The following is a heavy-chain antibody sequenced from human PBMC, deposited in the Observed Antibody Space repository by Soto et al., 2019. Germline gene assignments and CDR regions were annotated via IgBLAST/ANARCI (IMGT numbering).Heavy chain of an antibody. J-gene: IGHJ6*02. CDR3: ARVAITIFGVALRGGMDV. CDR1: GGTFSSYA. V-gene: IGHV1-69*12. D-gene: IGHD3-3*01. Sequence: QVQLVQSGAEVKKPGSSVKVSCKASGGTFSSYAISWVRQAPGQGLEWMGGIIPIFGTANYAQKFQGRVTITADESTSTAYMELSSRRAEDTAVYYCARVAITIFGVALRGGMDVWGQGTTVTVSS. CDR2: IIPIFGTA.